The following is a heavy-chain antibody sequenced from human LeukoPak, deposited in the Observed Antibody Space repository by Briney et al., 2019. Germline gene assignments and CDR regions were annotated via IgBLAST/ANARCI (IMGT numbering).Heavy chain of an antibody. CDR2: TYYRSKWYN. CDR1: GDSVSSNSAA. CDR3: ARVRYYFASGSYHVFPLLDH. D-gene: IGHD3-10*01. Sequence: SQTLSLTCAISGDSVSSNSAAWNWIRQSPSRGLEWLGRTYYRSKWYNDYAVSVKSRITINPDTSKNQFSLQLNSVTPDDTAVYYCARVRYYFASGSYHVFPLLDHWGQGTLVTVSS. V-gene: IGHV6-1*01. J-gene: IGHJ4*02.